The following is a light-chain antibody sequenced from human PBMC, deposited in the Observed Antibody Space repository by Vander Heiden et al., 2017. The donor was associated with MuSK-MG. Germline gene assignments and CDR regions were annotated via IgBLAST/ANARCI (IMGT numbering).Light chain of an antibody. CDR3: QQHNSYPYT. V-gene: IGKV1-5*03. CDR2: KAS. Sequence: DIQITQAPSTLSASVGDRVTITCRASQSISSWLAWYQQKPGQAPKVLIYKASSLASGVPSRFSGSGSGTDFTLSISSLQPDDFATYYCQQHNSYPYTFGQGTKLEIK. CDR1: QSISSW. J-gene: IGKJ2*01.